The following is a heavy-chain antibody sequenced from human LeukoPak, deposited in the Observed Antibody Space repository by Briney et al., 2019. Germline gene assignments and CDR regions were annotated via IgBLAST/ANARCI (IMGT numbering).Heavy chain of an antibody. V-gene: IGHV4-61*03. Sequence: SETLSLTCSVSGASVSDGSYYWSWIRQPPGKGLEWIGFLYYSGRTNYSPSLSGRVSTSIDTSKNHFSLNLTSVTAADTAVYYCARGLSTGREDYFDFWGQGTLVSASS. D-gene: IGHD1-1*01. CDR2: LYYSGRT. CDR1: GASVSDGSYY. J-gene: IGHJ4*02. CDR3: ARGLSTGREDYFDF.